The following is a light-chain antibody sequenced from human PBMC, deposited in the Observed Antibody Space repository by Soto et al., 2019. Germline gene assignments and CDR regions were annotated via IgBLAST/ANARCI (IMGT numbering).Light chain of an antibody. J-gene: IGLJ1*01. Sequence: QSAPCQPASVSGSPGESITISYTPASSDVGGYNYVSWYQQHPGNAPRLMIYEANNRPSGVPNRFSGSKSGNTAYLTISGLPAEDEADYYCSSKTSSRTPFVFGTGTKVTVL. V-gene: IGLV2-14*01. CDR2: EAN. CDR1: SSDVGGYNY. CDR3: SSKTSSRTPFV.